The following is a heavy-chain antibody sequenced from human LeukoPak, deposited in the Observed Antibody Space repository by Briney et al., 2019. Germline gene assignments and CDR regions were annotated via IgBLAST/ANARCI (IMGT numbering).Heavy chain of an antibody. CDR1: GFIFSRYW. V-gene: IGHV3-7*05. D-gene: IGHD1-26*01. J-gene: IGHJ4*02. CDR3: AREQWELPRGTYYFDY. Sequence: RGSLRLSCAASGFIFSRYWMSWVRQAPGKGLEWVANIKKDGSEKYYVDSVEGRLTISRDNAKNSLYLQMNSLRAEDTAVYYCAREQWELPRGTYYFDYWGQGTLVSVSS. CDR2: IKKDGSEK.